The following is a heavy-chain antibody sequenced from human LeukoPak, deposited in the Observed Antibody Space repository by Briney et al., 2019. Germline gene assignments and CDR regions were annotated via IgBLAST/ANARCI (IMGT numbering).Heavy chain of an antibody. CDR1: GGSISSSRYY. V-gene: IGHV4-39*07. CDR3: VRTRLSDHIVPAAERADDACV. CDR2: LHYSGST. D-gene: IGHD2-2*01. J-gene: IGHJ3*01. Sequence: SETLSLTCTVSGGSISSSRYYWGWIRQPPGKGLEWIGSLHYSGSTYYNPSLKSRVTVSVDTSENQFSLKLSSVAAADTAVYFCVRTRLSDHIVPAAERADDACVWGQGTMVTVSS.